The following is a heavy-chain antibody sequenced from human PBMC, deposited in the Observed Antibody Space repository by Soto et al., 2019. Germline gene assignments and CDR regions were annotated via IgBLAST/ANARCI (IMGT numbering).Heavy chain of an antibody. CDR1: GYSFTSYW. D-gene: IGHD5-18*01. J-gene: IGHJ4*02. V-gene: IGHV5-10-1*01. CDR2: IDPSDSYT. CDR3: ATSGYSYGFPDY. Sequence: GESLKISCKGSGYSFTSYWISWVRQMPGKGLGWMGRIDPSDSYTNYSPSFQGHVTISADKSISTAYLQWSSLKASDTAMYYCATSGYSYGFPDYWGQGTLVTVSS.